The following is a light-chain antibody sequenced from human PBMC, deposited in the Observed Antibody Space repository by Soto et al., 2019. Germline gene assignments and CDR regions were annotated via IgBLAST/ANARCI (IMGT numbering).Light chain of an antibody. CDR3: QQLNSYPIT. Sequence: DIQLTQSPSFLSASVGDRVTITCRASQGISSDLAWYQQKPGKAPKLLIYTASTLQSGVPSRFSGSGSGTELNLTISCLQPEDFATYYCQQLNSYPITFGQGTRLEIK. CDR1: QGISSD. V-gene: IGKV1-9*01. CDR2: TAS. J-gene: IGKJ5*01.